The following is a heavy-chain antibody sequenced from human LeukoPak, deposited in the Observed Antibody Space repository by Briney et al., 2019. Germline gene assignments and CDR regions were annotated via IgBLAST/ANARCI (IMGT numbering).Heavy chain of an antibody. CDR2: ISSSATYI. CDR3: ATWDDYGDYVAFEY. J-gene: IGHJ4*02. V-gene: IGHV3-21*01. CDR1: GFTFSSYT. D-gene: IGHD4-17*01. Sequence: AGGSLRLSCAGSGFTFSSYTMNWVRQAPGKGLEWVSSISSSATYIYYADSVRGRFTISRDYAKNSLFLHMNSLRAEDTAVYYCATWDDYGDYVAFEYWGQGTLVTVSS.